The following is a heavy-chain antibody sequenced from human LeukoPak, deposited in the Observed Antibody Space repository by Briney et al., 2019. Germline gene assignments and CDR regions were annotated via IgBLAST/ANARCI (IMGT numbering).Heavy chain of an antibody. CDR2: MNPNSGNT. Sequence: GASVKVSCKASGYIFTGYYMHWVRQAPGQGFEWMGWMNPNSGNTGYAQKFQGRVTITRNTSISTAYMELSSLRSEDTAVYYCARGDDFWSGYYKHGYYYYMDVWGKGTTVTVSS. CDR1: GYIFTGYY. D-gene: IGHD3-3*01. J-gene: IGHJ6*03. CDR3: ARGDDFWSGYYKHGYYYYMDV. V-gene: IGHV1-8*03.